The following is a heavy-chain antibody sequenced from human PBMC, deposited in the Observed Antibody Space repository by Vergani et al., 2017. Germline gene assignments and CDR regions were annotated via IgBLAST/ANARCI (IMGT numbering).Heavy chain of an antibody. Sequence: QVQLHQWGAGLLKPSETLSLTCAVYGGSFSGYYWSWIRQPPGKGLEWIGEINHSGSTNYNPSLKSRVTILVDTSKNQFSLKLSSVTAADTAVYYCARRVVVAGVGYMDVWGKGSTVTVSS. V-gene: IGHV4-34*01. D-gene: IGHD2-15*01. CDR2: INHSGST. CDR1: GGSFSGYY. CDR3: ARRVVVAGVGYMDV. J-gene: IGHJ6*03.